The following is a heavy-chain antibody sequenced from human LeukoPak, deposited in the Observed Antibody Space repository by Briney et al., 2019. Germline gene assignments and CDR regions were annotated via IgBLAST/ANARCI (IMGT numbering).Heavy chain of an antibody. J-gene: IGHJ3*02. CDR1: GGSTSSSNYY. D-gene: IGHD3-10*01. V-gene: IGHV4-39*01. CDR2: IYLSGST. Sequence: SETLSLTCTVSGGSTSSSNYYWGWIRQPPGKGLEWIGFIYLSGSTYYNPSLKSRVTISLDTSKNQFSLRLSSVTAADTAVYFCAGRGSDDAFDIWGQGTMVTVSS. CDR3: AGRGSDDAFDI.